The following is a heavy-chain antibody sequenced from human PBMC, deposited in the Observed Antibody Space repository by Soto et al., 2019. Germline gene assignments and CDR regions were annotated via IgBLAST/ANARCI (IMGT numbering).Heavy chain of an antibody. D-gene: IGHD2-2*01. CDR2: MNPNSGNT. J-gene: IGHJ6*03. CDR1: GYTFTSYD. CDR3: ARQYIVVVPAANYYYYYYMDV. Sequence: GASVKVSCKASGYTFTSYDINWVRQATGQGLEWMGWMNPNSGNTGYARKFQGRVTMTRNTSISTAYMELSSLRSEDTAVYYCARQYIVVVPAANYYYYYYMDVWGKGTTVTVSS. V-gene: IGHV1-8*01.